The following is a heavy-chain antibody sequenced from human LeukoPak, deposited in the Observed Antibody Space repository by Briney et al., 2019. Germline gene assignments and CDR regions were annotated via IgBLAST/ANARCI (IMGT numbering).Heavy chain of an antibody. CDR1: GYTFNNYG. V-gene: IGHV1-18*04. J-gene: IGHJ3*02. D-gene: IGHD2-8*01. CDR3: AREIGDIVLMVYATHAFDI. CDR2: ISVYNGNT. Sequence: ASVKVSCKASGYTFNNYGITWVRQAPGQGLEWMGWISVYNGNTNYAQKLQGRVTMTTDTSTSTAYMELRSLRSDDTAIYYCAREIGDIVLMVYATHAFDIWGQGTMVTVSS.